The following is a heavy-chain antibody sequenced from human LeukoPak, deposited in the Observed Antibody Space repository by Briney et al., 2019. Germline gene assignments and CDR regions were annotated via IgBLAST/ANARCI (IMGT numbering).Heavy chain of an antibody. V-gene: IGHV1-69*17. Sequence: SVKLSCNASGGTFTTYATSWGRQSPGQGLEWMRGIIPNIGIANNAQKFQLRVTITADISTSTAYMELCSLRSEDTAVYYCALGIRLGELSPPDDWGQGTTVTVSS. CDR3: ALGIRLGELSPPDD. CDR2: IIPNIGIA. D-gene: IGHD3-16*02. CDR1: GGTFTTYA. J-gene: IGHJ6*02.